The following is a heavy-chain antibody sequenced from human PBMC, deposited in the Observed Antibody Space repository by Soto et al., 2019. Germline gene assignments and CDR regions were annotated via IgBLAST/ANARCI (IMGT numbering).Heavy chain of an antibody. Sequence: TMSLTRGVSGDAVNHRDYYWGWIRKRPGTGLEWIRNIFYSGITDYNPSLKGRLTISIDTSKSGFSLRRTSVTAADTAADYWARQRHFVKSFWSDMDVWVQGTTDTVS. CDR2: IFYSGIT. V-gene: IGHV4-31*11. CDR1: GDAVNHRDYY. J-gene: IGHJ6*02. D-gene: IGHD3-3*01. CDR3: ARQRHFVKSFWSDMDV.